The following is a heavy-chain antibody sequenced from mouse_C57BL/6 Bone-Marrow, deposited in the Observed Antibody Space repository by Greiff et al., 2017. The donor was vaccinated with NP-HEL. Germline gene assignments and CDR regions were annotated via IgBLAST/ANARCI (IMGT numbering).Heavy chain of an antibody. CDR1: GFSFNTYA. CDR2: IRSKSNNYAT. Sequence: EVKLMESGGGLVQPKGSLKLSCAASGFSFNTYAMNWVRQAPGKGLEWVARIRSKSNNYATYYADSVKDRFTISRDDSESMLYLQMNNMNAEDTAMYYCVRHPYGNYVGYFDVWGTGTTVTVSS. V-gene: IGHV10-1*01. CDR3: VRHPYGNYVGYFDV. D-gene: IGHD2-1*01. J-gene: IGHJ1*03.